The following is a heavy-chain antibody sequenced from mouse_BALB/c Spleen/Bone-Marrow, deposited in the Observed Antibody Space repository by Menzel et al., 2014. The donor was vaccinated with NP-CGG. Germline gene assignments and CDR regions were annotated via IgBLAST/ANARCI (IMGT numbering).Heavy chain of an antibody. CDR1: GFDFSRYW. V-gene: IGHV4-1*02. Sequence: EVQLQEFGGALVQPGGSLKLSCAASGFDFSRYWTSWVRQAPGKGLEWIGEINPDSSTINYTPSLKDKFILSRDNDKNTLYLQMSKVQSEDTALCYCARRAGTWFAYWGQGTLGTVSA. CDR2: INPDSSTI. CDR3: ARRAGTWFAY. J-gene: IGHJ3*01. D-gene: IGHD4-1*01.